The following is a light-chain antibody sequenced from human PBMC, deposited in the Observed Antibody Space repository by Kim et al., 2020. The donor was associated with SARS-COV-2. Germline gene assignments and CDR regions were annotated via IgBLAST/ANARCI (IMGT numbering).Light chain of an antibody. Sequence: GQTVTISCTRSRGSIGSNYVQWYQQRPGSAPSTVIFEDDQRPSGVPDRFSGSIDSSSNSASLTISGLKTEDEADYYCQSYDSSNVVFGGGTKLTVL. CDR3: QSYDSSNVV. CDR1: RGSIGSNY. J-gene: IGLJ2*01. V-gene: IGLV6-57*03. CDR2: EDD.